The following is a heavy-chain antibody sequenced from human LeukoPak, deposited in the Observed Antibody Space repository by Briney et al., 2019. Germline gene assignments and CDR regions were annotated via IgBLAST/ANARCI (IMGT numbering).Heavy chain of an antibody. CDR1: GGTFSSYA. Sequence: GASVKVSCKASGGTFSSYAISWVRQAPGQGLEWMGRIIPILGIANYAQKFQGRVTITADKSTSTAYMELSSLRSEDTAVYYCAREALSVVADYNWFDPWGQGTLVTVSS. V-gene: IGHV1-69*04. D-gene: IGHD3-22*01. CDR3: AREALSVVADYNWFDP. CDR2: IIPILGIA. J-gene: IGHJ5*02.